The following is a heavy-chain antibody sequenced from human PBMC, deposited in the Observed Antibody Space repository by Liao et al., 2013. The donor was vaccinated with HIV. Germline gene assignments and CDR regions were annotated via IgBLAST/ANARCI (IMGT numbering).Heavy chain of an antibody. J-gene: IGHJ5*02. D-gene: IGHD1-1*01. CDR1: GGSISSGGYS. V-gene: IGHV4-30-2*01. CDR3: ARERVPGGWFDP. CDR2: IYHSGST. Sequence: QLQLQESGSGLVKPSQTLSLTCAVSGGSISSGGYSWSWIRQPPGKGLEWIGYIYHSGSTYYNPSLKSRVTISVDRSKNQFSLKLSSVTAADTAVYYCARERVPGGWFDPWGRGNPSVTVSS.